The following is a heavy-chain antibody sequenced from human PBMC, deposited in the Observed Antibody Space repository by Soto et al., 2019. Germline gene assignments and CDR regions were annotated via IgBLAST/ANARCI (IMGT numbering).Heavy chain of an antibody. D-gene: IGHD3-16*02. J-gene: IGHJ4*02. V-gene: IGHV3-23*01. CDR3: AKRGGYDYVWKSYRPDY. Sequence: GGSLRLSCVASGVTFSSFAMSWVRQAPGKGLEWASTLSGSGGDTYYASSVNGRFTISRDKSKNTLYLQMDRLRVEDTAVYYCAKRGGYDYVWKSYRPDYWGQGTLVTVSS. CDR2: LSGSGGDT. CDR1: GVTFSSFA.